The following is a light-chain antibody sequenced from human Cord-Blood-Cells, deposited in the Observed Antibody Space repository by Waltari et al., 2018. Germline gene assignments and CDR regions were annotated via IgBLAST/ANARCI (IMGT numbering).Light chain of an antibody. CDR2: GKN. CDR1: SLRSYY. Sequence: SSELTQDPAVSVAMGQTVRITCQGDSLRSYYARWYQQKPGQAPVLVIYGKNNRPPGIPDRFSGSSSGNTASLTITGAQAEDEAGYYCNSRDSSGNHLRVVFGGGTKLTVL. CDR3: NSRDSSGNHLRVV. J-gene: IGLJ2*01. V-gene: IGLV3-19*01.